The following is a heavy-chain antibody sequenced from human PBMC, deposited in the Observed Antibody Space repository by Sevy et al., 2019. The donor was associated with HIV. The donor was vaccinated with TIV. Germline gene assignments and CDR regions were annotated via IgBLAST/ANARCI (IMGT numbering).Heavy chain of an antibody. CDR1: GFSFSIYW. Sequence: GGSLRLSCAASGFSFSIYWMSWVRQAPGKGLEWVATMKQDGSEKDYVDSVKGRFTISRDNAKNSLFLQMNSLRAEDTAVYYCVRGGLGRYSYGLDYWGQGTLVTVSS. D-gene: IGHD5-18*01. CDR3: VRGGLGRYSYGLDY. CDR2: MKQDGSEK. V-gene: IGHV3-7*01. J-gene: IGHJ4*01.